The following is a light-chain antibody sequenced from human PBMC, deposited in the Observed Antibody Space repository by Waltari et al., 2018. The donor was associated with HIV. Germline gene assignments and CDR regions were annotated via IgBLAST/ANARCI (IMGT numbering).Light chain of an antibody. CDR1: RSTIGAGLF. CDR2: SDI. Sequence: QSALTQPPSVSGAPGQRVTISCTGNRSTIGAGLFVHWYQPLPGTAPKLLVYSDINRPSGVPDRFSGSKSGTSASLVITGLQAEDEADYYCQSYDSSLRASVFGGGTKLTVL. V-gene: IGLV1-40*01. CDR3: QSYDSSLRASV. J-gene: IGLJ2*01.